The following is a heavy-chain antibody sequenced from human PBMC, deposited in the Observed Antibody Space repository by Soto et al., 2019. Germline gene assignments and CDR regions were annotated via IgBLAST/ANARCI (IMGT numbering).Heavy chain of an antibody. V-gene: IGHV3-23*01. J-gene: IGHJ2*01. D-gene: IGHD2-2*01. Sequence: EEQVLESGGGLVQPGGSLRLSCAASGFSFGSYVMTWVRQAPGKGLEWVSGISASGRSTYYADSVKGRINVSRDNSKSTLYRVIDNLRVEDTALYFCTSPFADQMPSFWYFDPWGSGTLVTVSP. CDR2: ISASGRST. CDR1: GFSFGSYV. CDR3: TSPFADQMPSFWYFDP.